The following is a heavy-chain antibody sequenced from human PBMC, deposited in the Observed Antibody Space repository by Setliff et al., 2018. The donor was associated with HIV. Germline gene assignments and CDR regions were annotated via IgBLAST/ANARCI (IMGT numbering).Heavy chain of an antibody. Sequence: GGSLRLSCEASGFTFSDYDFHWVRQAAGKGLEWVSAIGTGGDTYYADSVKGRFTISRENAKNSLYLQMNNVRAGDPAVYYCTRELNGHTSSHYYFGLDVWGQGTTVTVSS. D-gene: IGHD6-6*01. CDR2: IGTGGDT. J-gene: IGHJ6*02. CDR1: GFTFSDYD. V-gene: IGHV3-13*01. CDR3: TRELNGHTSSHYYFGLDV.